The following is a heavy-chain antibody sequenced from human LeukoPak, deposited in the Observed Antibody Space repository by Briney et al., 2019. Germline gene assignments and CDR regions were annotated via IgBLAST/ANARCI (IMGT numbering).Heavy chain of an antibody. CDR2: ISAYNGNT. V-gene: IGHV1-18*01. CDR3: ARDLTGTTVLPSDY. J-gene: IGHJ4*02. D-gene: IGHD1-7*01. CDR1: GYTFTSYG. Sequence: ASVKVSCKASGYTFTSYGISWVRQAPGQGLEWMGWISAYNGNTNYAQKLQVRVTMTKDTSTRTAYIELRSLRSDDTAVYYCARDLTGTTVLPSDYWGQGTLVTVSS.